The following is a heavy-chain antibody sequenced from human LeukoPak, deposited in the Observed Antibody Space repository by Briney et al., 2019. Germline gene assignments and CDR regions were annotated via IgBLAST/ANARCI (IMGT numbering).Heavy chain of an antibody. Sequence: GGSLRLSCAASRFTFSSYGMHWVRQAPGKGLEWVAFIRYDGSNKYYADSVEGRFTISRDNSKNTLYLQINSLRDEDTAVYYCAKDDAWLQYNDWGQGTLVTVSS. D-gene: IGHD5-24*01. J-gene: IGHJ4*02. V-gene: IGHV3-30*02. CDR3: AKDDAWLQYND. CDR1: RFTFSSYG. CDR2: IRYDGSNK.